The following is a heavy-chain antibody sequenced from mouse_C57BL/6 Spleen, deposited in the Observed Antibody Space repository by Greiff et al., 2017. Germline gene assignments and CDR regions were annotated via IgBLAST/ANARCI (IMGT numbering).Heavy chain of an antibody. CDR3: ATRELYDGYYGFAY. CDR1: GYTFTSYG. J-gene: IGHJ3*01. V-gene: IGHV1-58*01. CDR2: IYIGNGYT. D-gene: IGHD2-3*01. Sequence: VQLQQSGAELVRPGSSVKMSCKTSGYTFTSYGINWVKQRPGQGLEWIGYIYIGNGYTAYNEKFKGKATLTSDTSSSTAYMQISSLTAEDSAIYFCATRELYDGYYGFAYWGQGTLVTVSA.